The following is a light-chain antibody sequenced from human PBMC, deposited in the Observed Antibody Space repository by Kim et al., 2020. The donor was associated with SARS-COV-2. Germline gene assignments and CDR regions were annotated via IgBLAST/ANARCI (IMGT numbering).Light chain of an antibody. V-gene: IGKV3-15*01. CDR1: RSVNTT. J-gene: IGKJ4*02. CDR2: DAY. CDR3: QKYNAWPRT. Sequence: PGERATPSGRPSRSVNTTFARDTHKPVQAPRLPMYDAYTRATGTPARFSGSGSGTEFTLTISSLQSEDFAVFCCQKYNAWPRTFGGGTKVDIK.